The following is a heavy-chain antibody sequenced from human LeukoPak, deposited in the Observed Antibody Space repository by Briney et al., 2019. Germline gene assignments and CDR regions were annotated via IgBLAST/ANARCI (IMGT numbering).Heavy chain of an antibody. V-gene: IGHV3-9*01. D-gene: IGHD3-10*01. CDR1: GFIFDDYA. J-gene: IGHJ4*02. Sequence: GGSLRLSCAASGFIFDDYAMHWIRQAPGRGLEWVSGISSNSGRVVYADSVQGRFTISRDNAKNSLYLQMNSLRAEDTAVYYCARAPYYYGSGDVSCYDYWGQGTLVTVSS. CDR3: ARAPYYYGSGDVSCYDY. CDR2: ISSNSGRV.